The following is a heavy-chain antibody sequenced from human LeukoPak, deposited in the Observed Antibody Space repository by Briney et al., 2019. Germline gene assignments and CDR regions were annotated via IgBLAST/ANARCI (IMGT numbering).Heavy chain of an antibody. Sequence: AGGSLRLSCAASGFTFSSYAMSWVRQAPGKGLEWVSAISGSGGSTYYADSVKGRFTISRDNSKNTLFLQMNSLRAADTALYYCACRSEAFDVWGQGTMVTVSS. CDR1: GFTFSSYA. CDR2: ISGSGGST. V-gene: IGHV3-23*01. CDR3: ACRSEAFDV. D-gene: IGHD1-14*01. J-gene: IGHJ3*01.